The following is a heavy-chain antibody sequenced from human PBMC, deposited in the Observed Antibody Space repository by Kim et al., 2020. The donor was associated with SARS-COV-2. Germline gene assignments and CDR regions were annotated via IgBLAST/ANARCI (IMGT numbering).Heavy chain of an antibody. V-gene: IGHV3-74*01. Sequence: TSYADSVKGRFTVSRDDARNTLYLGMNSLRAEDTAVYYCPRETSPGYWEYWGQGALVTVSS. J-gene: IGHJ4*02. CDR2: T. CDR3: PRETSPGYWEY. D-gene: IGHD2-15*01.